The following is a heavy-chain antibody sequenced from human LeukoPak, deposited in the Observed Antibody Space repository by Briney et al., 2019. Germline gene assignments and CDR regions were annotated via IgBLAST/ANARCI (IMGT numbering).Heavy chain of an antibody. Sequence: GGSLRLSCAASGLTFSSYNMNWVRQAPGKGLEWASYISSSSSTMYYADSVKGRFTISRDNAKNSLYLQMNSLRAEDTAVYYCARGYSGYDSWGQGTLVTVSS. J-gene: IGHJ5*02. CDR2: ISSSSSTM. D-gene: IGHD5-12*01. V-gene: IGHV3-48*01. CDR3: ARGYSGYDS. CDR1: GLTFSSYN.